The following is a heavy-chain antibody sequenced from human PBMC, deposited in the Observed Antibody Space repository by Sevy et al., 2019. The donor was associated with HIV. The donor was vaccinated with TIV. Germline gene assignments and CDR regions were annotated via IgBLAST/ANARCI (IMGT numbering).Heavy chain of an antibody. CDR3: AREGGLVDYGMDV. V-gene: IGHV4-59*01. CDR2: LYDTGST. Sequence: SETLSLTCTVFGGSMGSYYWTWIRQPPGKGLEWIGYLYDTGSTNYNPSLESRVTISIDTSKNQFSLNLSYVTAADTAVYYCAREGGLVDYGMDVWGQWITVTVSS. CDR1: GGSMGSYY. D-gene: IGHD3-9*01. J-gene: IGHJ6*02.